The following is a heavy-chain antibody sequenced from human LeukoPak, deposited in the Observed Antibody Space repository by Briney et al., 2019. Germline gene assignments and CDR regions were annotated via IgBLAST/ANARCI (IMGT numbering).Heavy chain of an antibody. V-gene: IGHV3-64*01. CDR2: ITYNGGTT. J-gene: IGHJ4*02. D-gene: IGHD2-2*01. Sequence: GSLRLSCAASGFSFSSYAMHWVRQAPGKGLEYVSAITYNGGTTYYANSVKGRFTISRDNSKSTMYLLMGSLRAEDMAVYYCARGLDPVVPAAIYDYWGQGTLVTVSS. CDR3: ARGLDPVVPAAIYDY. CDR1: GFSFSSYA.